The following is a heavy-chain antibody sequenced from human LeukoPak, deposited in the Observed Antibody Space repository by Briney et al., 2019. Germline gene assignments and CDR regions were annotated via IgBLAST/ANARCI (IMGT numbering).Heavy chain of an antibody. J-gene: IGHJ4*02. CDR2: ISGSGGRT. CDR3: AKASLSGSRLPVYDY. Sequence: GGSLRLSCAASGFTVSNYGMTWVRQAPGKGLEWVSGISGSGGRTYYADSVKGRFTVSRDNSKNTLYLQMNSLRAEDTAVYYCAKASLSGSRLPVYDYWGQGTLVTVSS. D-gene: IGHD1-26*01. CDR1: GFTVSNYG. V-gene: IGHV3-23*01.